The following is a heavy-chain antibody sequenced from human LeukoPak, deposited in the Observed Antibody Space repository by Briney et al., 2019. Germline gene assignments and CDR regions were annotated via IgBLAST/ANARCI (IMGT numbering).Heavy chain of an antibody. V-gene: IGHV4-4*02. CDR1: GGSISSSNW. CDR3: ARRGPPRTMLLGVKSGWFDP. J-gene: IGHJ5*02. Sequence: SETLSLTCAVSGGSISSSNWWSWVRQPPGRGLEWIGSIHYTGSTYYNPSLKSRVTISVDTSKNQFSLKLSSVTAADTAVSYCARRGPPRTMLLGVKSGWFDPWGQGTLVTVSS. D-gene: IGHD3-10*01. CDR2: IHYTGST.